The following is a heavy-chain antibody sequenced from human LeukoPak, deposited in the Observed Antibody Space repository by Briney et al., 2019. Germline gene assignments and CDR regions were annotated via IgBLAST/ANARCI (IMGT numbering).Heavy chain of an antibody. CDR3: ARELLWFGELYYYYYGMDV. V-gene: IGHV1-18*01. D-gene: IGHD3-10*01. CDR2: ISAYNGNT. J-gene: IGHJ6*02. CDR1: GYTFTSYG. Sequence: GASVKVSCKASGYTFTSYGISWVRQAPGQGLEWMGWISAYNGNTNYAQKLQGRVTMTTDTSTSTAYMELRSLRSDDTAVYYCARELLWFGELYYYYYGMDVWGQGTTVTVSS.